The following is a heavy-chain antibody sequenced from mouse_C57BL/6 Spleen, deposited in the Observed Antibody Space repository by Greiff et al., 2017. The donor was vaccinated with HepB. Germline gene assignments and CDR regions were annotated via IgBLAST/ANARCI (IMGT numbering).Heavy chain of an antibody. J-gene: IGHJ1*03. CDR1: GYAFTNYL. Sequence: QVQLQQSGAELVRPGNSVKVSCKASGYAFTNYLIEWVKQRPGQGLEWIGVINPGSGGTNYNEKFKGKATLNADKSSSAAYMQLSSLTSEDSAVYFCARSVHYYGSSPAVWGTGTTVTVSS. CDR2: INPGSGGT. CDR3: ARSVHYYGSSPAV. D-gene: IGHD1-1*01. V-gene: IGHV1-54*01.